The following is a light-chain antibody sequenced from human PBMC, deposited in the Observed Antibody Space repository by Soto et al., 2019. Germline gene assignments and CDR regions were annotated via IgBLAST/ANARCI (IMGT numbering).Light chain of an antibody. CDR1: SGINVGTYR. J-gene: IGLJ2*01. V-gene: IGLV5-45*02. Sequence: QLVLTQPSSLSASPGASASLTCTLRSGINVGTYRIYWYQQKPRSPPQYLLRYKSDSDKQQGSGVPSRFSGSKDASANAGILLISGLQSEDEADYYCMIWHSSAVVFGGGTKVTVL. CDR2: YKSDSDK. CDR3: MIWHSSAVV.